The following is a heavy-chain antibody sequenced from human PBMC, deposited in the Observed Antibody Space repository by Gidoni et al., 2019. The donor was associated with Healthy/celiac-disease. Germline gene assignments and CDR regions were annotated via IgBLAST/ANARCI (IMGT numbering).Heavy chain of an antibody. J-gene: IGHJ6*02. CDR2: IYTSGST. V-gene: IGHV4-61*02. CDR3: AIYYSYYGMDV. CDR1: GGSISSGSYY. Sequence: QVQLQESGPGLVKPSQTLSLTCTVSGGSISSGSYYWSWIRQPAGKGLEWIGRIYTSGSTNYNPSLKSRVTISVDTSKNQFSLKLSSVTAADTAVYYCAIYYSYYGMDVWGQGTTVTVSS. D-gene: IGHD3-10*01.